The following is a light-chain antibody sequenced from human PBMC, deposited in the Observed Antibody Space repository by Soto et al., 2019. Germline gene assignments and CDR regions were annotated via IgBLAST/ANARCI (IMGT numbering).Light chain of an antibody. CDR2: DAS. Sequence: DIQITQSPSTLSGSVGDRVTITCRASQTISSYLAWYQQKPGKAPKLLIYDASTLESGVPSRFSGSGSGTDFTLTISSLQPEDFATYYCQQNYSPPPITFGQGTRLEIK. CDR1: QTISSY. V-gene: IGKV1-5*01. J-gene: IGKJ5*01. CDR3: QQNYSPPPIT.